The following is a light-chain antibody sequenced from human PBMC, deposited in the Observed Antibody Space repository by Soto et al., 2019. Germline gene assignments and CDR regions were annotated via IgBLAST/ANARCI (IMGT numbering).Light chain of an antibody. V-gene: IGLV2-14*03. CDR3: SSYTSSYTWI. CDR2: GVT. J-gene: IGLJ3*02. CDR1: TNDVGGYNY. Sequence: QSVLTQPASVSGSPGQSITISCSGTTNDVGGYNYVSWYQQHPGKAPKLLIYGVTDRPSGVSSRFSGSKSGNAASLTISGLQAEDAGDYYCSSYTSSYTWIFGGGTQLTVL.